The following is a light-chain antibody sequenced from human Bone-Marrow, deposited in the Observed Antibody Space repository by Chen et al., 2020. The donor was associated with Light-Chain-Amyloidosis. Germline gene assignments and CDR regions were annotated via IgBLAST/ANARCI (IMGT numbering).Light chain of an antibody. Sequence: SYVLTQPSSVSVAPGQTATIACGGNNIGSTSVHWYQQTPGQAPLLVVYDDSDRPSGIPERWAGSNSGSTATLTISRVEAGDEADYYYQVWDRSSDRPVFGGGTKLTVL. CDR1: NIGSTS. J-gene: IGLJ3*02. CDR2: DDS. CDR3: QVWDRSSDRPV. V-gene: IGLV3-21*02.